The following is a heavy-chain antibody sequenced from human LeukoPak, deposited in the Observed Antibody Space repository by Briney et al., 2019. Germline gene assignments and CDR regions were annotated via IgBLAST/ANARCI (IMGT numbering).Heavy chain of an antibody. V-gene: IGHV1-3*01. J-gene: IGHJ4*02. Sequence: ASVKVSCKASGYTFTGYAMHWVRQAPGQRLEWMGWINAGNGNTKYSQKFQGRVTITRDTSASTAYMELSSLRSEDTAVYYCARGYGYNPYFDYWGQGTLVTVSS. D-gene: IGHD5-24*01. CDR1: GYTFTGYA. CDR2: INAGNGNT. CDR3: ARGYGYNPYFDY.